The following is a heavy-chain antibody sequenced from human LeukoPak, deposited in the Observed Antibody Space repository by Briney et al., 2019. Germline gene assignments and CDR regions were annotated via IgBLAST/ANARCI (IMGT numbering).Heavy chain of an antibody. CDR1: GFTFSSYW. CDR2: IKQDGSEK. Sequence: GGSLSPSCAASGFTFSSYWMSWVRQAPGKGLEWVANIKQDGSEKYYVDSVKGRFTISRDNAKNSLYVQMNSLRAEDTAVYYCARGYWYFDLWGRGTMVSVSS. J-gene: IGHJ2*01. CDR3: ARGYWYFDL. V-gene: IGHV3-7*01.